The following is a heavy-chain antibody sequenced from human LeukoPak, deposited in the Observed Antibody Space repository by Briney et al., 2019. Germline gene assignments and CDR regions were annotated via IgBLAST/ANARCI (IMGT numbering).Heavy chain of an antibody. CDR1: GFTFSSHE. CDR3: ARDLDSSGWWDY. J-gene: IGHJ4*02. CDR2: ISSSGSTI. V-gene: IGHV3-48*03. D-gene: IGHD6-19*01. Sequence: GGSLRLSCAASGFTFSSHEMNWVRQAPGKGLEWVSYISSSGSTIYYADSVKGRFTISRDNAKNSLYLQMNSLRAEDTAVYYCARDLDSSGWWDYWGQGTLVTVSS.